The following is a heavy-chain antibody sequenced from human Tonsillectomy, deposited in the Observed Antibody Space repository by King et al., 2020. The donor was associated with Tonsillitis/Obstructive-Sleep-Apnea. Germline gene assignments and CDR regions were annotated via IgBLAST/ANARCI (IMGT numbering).Heavy chain of an antibody. CDR2: LYYIVST. CDR1: GGSISSSTYY. D-gene: IGHD1-1*01. Sequence: LQLQESGPGLVKPSETLSLTCTVSGGSISSSTYYWGWLRQPPGKWLECIVTLYYIVSTYSTPSPKTRVTISVDTSINQFSLTLSSLTAADTAVYYCARRVQLERRGDAFNIWGQGTMVTVSS. V-gene: IGHV4-39*01. J-gene: IGHJ3*02. CDR3: ARRVQLERRGDAFNI.